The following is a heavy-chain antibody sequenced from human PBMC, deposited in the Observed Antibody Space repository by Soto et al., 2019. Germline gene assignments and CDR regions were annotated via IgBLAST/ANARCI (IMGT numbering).Heavy chain of an antibody. CDR1: GYTFTGYY. V-gene: IGHV1-2*02. CDR2: IIPNNGGT. J-gene: IGHJ4*02. Sequence: QVQLVQSGAEVKKPGASVKVSCTASGYTFTGYYLHWVRQAPGQGLEWMGWIIPNNGGTKYVQKFQGRVTMTRDTSISTAYMELTGLRSDDSAVYFCARGEGGYNDEFDFWGQGTLVTVSS. CDR3: ARGEGGYNDEFDF. D-gene: IGHD1-26*01.